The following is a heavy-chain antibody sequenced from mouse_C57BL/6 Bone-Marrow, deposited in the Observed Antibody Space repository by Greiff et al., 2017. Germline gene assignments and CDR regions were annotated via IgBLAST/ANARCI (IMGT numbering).Heavy chain of an antibody. D-gene: IGHD1-1*01. V-gene: IGHV1-15*01. Sequence: QVQLQQSGAELVRPGASVTLSCKASGYTFTDYEMHWVKQTPVHGLEWIGAIDPETGGTAYNQKFKGKAILTADKSSSTAYMELRSLTSEDSAVYYCTRSITTPEENAMDYWGQGTSGTVSS. CDR3: TRSITTPEENAMDY. CDR2: IDPETGGT. CDR1: GYTFTDYE. J-gene: IGHJ4*01.